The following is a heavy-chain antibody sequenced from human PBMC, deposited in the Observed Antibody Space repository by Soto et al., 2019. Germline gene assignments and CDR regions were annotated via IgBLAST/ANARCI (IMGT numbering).Heavy chain of an antibody. Sequence: SETLSLTCAVCGGSFSGYYWSWIRQPPGKGLEWIGEINHSGSTNYNPSLKSRVTISVDTSKNQFSLKLSSVTAADTAVYYCARSTRGRGVDYWGQGTLVTVSS. D-gene: IGHD2-8*02. V-gene: IGHV4-34*01. CDR1: GGSFSGYY. CDR2: INHSGST. J-gene: IGHJ4*02. CDR3: ARSTRGRGVDY.